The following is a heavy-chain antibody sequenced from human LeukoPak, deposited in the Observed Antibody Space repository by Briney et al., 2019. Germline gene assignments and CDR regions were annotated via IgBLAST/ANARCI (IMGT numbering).Heavy chain of an antibody. CDR1: GGSISSHS. V-gene: IGHV4-4*07. CDR3: AREQYPYFDY. J-gene: IGHJ4*02. D-gene: IGHD2-2*02. Sequence: SETLSLTCTVSGGSISSHSWTWIRQPAGKGLEWIGRIHTSGSTNYNPSLKSRVTMSVDTSKNQFSLKLSSVTAADTAIYYCAREQYPYFDYWGQGTLVTVSS. CDR2: IHTSGST.